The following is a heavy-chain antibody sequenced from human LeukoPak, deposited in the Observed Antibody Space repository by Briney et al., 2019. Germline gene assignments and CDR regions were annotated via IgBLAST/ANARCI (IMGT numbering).Heavy chain of an antibody. CDR1: GFTFSSYA. J-gene: IGHJ3*02. CDR2: ISASGGST. Sequence: PGGSLRLSCAASGFTFSSYAMTWVRQAPGKGLEWVSGISASGGSTYYAASVKGRFTVSRDKSRNTLPLQMDSLGAEDTAVYYCAIDQRTSSVKGAFDIWGQGTMVTVSS. V-gene: IGHV3-23*01. CDR3: AIDQRTSSVKGAFDI. D-gene: IGHD2-2*01.